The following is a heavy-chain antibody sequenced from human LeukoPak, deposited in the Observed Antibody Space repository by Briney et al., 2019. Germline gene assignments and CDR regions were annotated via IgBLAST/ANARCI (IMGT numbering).Heavy chain of an antibody. D-gene: IGHD3-22*01. CDR1: GYIFTTYW. CDR2: IYPGDSDT. CDR3: ARLLYYFDSSGSYYAPKAFDI. V-gene: IGHV5-51*01. Sequence: GESLKISCKGSGYIFTTYWIGWVRQMPGKGLEWMGIIYPGDSDTRYSPSFQGQVTISADKSISTAYLQWSSLKASDTAIYYCARLLYYFDSSGSYYAPKAFDIWGQGTMVTVSS. J-gene: IGHJ3*02.